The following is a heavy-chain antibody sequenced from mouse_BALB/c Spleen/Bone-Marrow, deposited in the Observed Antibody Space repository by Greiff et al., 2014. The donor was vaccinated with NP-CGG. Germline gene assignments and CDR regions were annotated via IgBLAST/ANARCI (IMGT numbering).Heavy chain of an antibody. CDR3: ARQYGSYWDYFDY. Sequence: EVQLVESGGDLVKPGGSLKLSCAASGFTFSSYGMSWVRQTPDKRLEWVATISSGGSYTYYPDSVKGRFTISRDNAKNTLYLQMSSLKSEDTAMYYCARQYGSYWDYFDYWGQGTTLTVSS. D-gene: IGHD2-10*02. V-gene: IGHV5-6*01. CDR1: GFTFSSYG. J-gene: IGHJ2*01. CDR2: ISSGGSYT.